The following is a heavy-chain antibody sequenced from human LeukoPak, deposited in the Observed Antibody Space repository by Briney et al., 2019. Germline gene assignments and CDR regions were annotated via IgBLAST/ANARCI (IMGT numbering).Heavy chain of an antibody. V-gene: IGHV3-23*01. Sequence: GGSLRLSCGASGFTFSNYAMSWVRQTLGKGLESVSDMRSTCGTTPYADSVKGRFTISRDNSRNTLYLQMNSLIAENTAVYYCARGRAGNYYNHNDYWGQGTLVTVSS. CDR2: MRSTCGTT. D-gene: IGHD3-10*01. J-gene: IGHJ4*01. CDR3: ARGRAGNYYNHNDY. CDR1: GFTFSNYA.